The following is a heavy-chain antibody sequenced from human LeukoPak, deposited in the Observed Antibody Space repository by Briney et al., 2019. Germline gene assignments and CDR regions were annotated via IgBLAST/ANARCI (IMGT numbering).Heavy chain of an antibody. CDR1: GGSISSGGYY. D-gene: IGHD3-10*01. V-gene: IGHV4-31*03. Sequence: SQTLSLTCTVSGGSISSGGYYWSWIRQHPGKCLEWMGYIYYSGSTYYNPSIKSRVTISVDTSKNQFSLKLSSVTAADTAVYYCARDRITMVRGVIMSDYYYGMDVWGQGTTVTVSS. CDR2: IYYSGST. CDR3: ARDRITMVRGVIMSDYYYGMDV. J-gene: IGHJ6*02.